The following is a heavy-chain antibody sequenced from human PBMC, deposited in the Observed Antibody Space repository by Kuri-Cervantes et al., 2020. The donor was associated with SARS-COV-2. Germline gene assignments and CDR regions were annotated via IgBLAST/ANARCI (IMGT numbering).Heavy chain of an antibody. CDR3: AVRFGWQYDY. CDR1: GYTFTSYA. V-gene: IGHV1-69*10. CDR2: IIPIFGIA. Sequence: SVKVSCKASGYTFTSYAMHWVRQAPGQRLEWMGGIIPIFGIANYAQKFQGRVTMTEDTSTDTAYMELSSLRSEDTAVYYCAVRFGWQYDYWGQGTLVTVSS. D-gene: IGHD3-10*01. J-gene: IGHJ4*02.